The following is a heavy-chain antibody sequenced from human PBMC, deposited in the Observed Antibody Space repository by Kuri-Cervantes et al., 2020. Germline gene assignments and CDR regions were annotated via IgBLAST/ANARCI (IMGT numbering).Heavy chain of an antibody. D-gene: IGHD4-17*01. J-gene: IGHJ5*02. CDR1: GGSFSGYY. V-gene: IGHV4-34*01. Sequence: SETLSLTCAVYGGSFSGYYWSWIRQPPGKGLEWIGEINHSGSTNYNPSLKSRVTISVDTSKNQFSLKMSSVTAADTAVYYCARRGGSTVTPSGFDPWGQGTLVTVSS. CDR2: INHSGST. CDR3: ARRGGSTVTPSGFDP.